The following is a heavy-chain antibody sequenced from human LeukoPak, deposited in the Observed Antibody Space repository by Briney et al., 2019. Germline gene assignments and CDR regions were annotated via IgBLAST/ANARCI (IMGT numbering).Heavy chain of an antibody. J-gene: IGHJ6*03. CDR1: GFSVDEFA. CDR3: AKDIWRGGSLAYMYV. D-gene: IGHD3-16*01. CDR2: ISANSAST. V-gene: IGHV3-9*01. Sequence: PGRSLRLSCAASGFSVDEFAMHWVRQAPGKGLEWVSGISANSASTGYADSVKGRFTISRDNAENSLYLQMNSLRTEDTALYFCAKDIWRGGSLAYMYVWGKGTSVTVSS.